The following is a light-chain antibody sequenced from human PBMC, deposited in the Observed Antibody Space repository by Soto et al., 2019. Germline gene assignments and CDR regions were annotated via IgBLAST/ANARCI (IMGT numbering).Light chain of an antibody. CDR1: QSVSSSY. CDR3: QQYGSFRT. V-gene: IGKV3-20*01. CDR2: GAS. Sequence: EIVLTQSPGTLSLSPVERATLSCRASQSVSSSYLAWYQQKPGQAPRLLIYGASSRATGIPDRFSGSGSGTDFTLTISRLEPEDFAVYYCQQYGSFRTFGQGTKVDI. J-gene: IGKJ1*01.